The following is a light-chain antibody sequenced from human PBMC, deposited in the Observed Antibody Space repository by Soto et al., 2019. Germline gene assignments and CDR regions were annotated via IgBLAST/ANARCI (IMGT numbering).Light chain of an antibody. CDR1: SSNIGAGYD. J-gene: IGLJ2*01. CDR3: HSYDVSLSGPV. Sequence: QAVVTQPPSLSWAPGQRVTISCTGSSSNIGAGYDVHWYQQLPGTAPRVLIYDNNSRPSGVPDRFSGSKSGTSASLAIAGLQAEDEADYYCHSYDVSLSGPVFGGGTKVTVL. V-gene: IGLV1-40*01. CDR2: DNN.